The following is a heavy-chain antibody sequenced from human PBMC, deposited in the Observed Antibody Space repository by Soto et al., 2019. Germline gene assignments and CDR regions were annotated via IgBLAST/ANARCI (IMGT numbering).Heavy chain of an antibody. J-gene: IGHJ4*02. CDR2: ISYDGINK. Sequence: GGSLRLSCAASGFTFISYGMHWVRQAPCKGLEWAAVISYDGINKYYADSVKGRFTISRDNAKKSLYLQMSSLRVEDTAVYYCVREGWSTGRYYFDYWGQGTLVTVSS. V-gene: IGHV3-30*03. CDR1: GFTFISYG. D-gene: IGHD6-19*01. CDR3: VREGWSTGRYYFDY.